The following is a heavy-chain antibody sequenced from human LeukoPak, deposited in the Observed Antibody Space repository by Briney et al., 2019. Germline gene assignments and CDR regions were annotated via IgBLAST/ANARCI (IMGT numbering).Heavy chain of an antibody. CDR1: GFTFSSYG. CDR2: IWYDGSNK. D-gene: IGHD4-17*01. J-gene: IGHJ4*02. CDR3: ARDTVTADY. Sequence: PGRSLRLSCAASGFTFSSYGMHWVRQAPGKGLEWVAVIWYDGSNKYYADSVKGRFTISRDSSKNTLYLQMNSLRAEDTAVYYCARDTVTADYWGQGTLVTVSS. V-gene: IGHV3-33*01.